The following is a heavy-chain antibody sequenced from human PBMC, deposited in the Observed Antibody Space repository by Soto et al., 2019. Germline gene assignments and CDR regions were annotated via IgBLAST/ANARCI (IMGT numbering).Heavy chain of an antibody. Sequence: ASVKVSCKASGYTFTGYYRHWVGQAPGQGLEWRGWINPNRGGTNYEQKFQGRVAMTRDTSISTAYMELSRLSSDDTDLYYCAREPPIVVVISNDAFDIWGQGTMVTVSS. CDR1: GYTFTGYY. CDR2: INPNRGGT. V-gene: IGHV1-2*02. J-gene: IGHJ3*02. CDR3: AREPPIVVVISNDAFDI. D-gene: IGHD3-22*01.